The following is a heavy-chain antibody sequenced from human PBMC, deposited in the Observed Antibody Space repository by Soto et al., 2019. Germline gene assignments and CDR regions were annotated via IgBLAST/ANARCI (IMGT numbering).Heavy chain of an antibody. J-gene: IGHJ4*02. CDR3: ARSPNRDHFDY. CDR1: GASISSRGYY. Sequence: QVQLQESGPGLVKPSQTLSLTCTVSGASISSRGYYWSWIRQHPGKGLEWIGYIYYSGSTYYNPSLKSRVTISLDTSTNQFSLRLSSVTAADTAVFYCARSPNRDHFDYWGQGALVTVSA. V-gene: IGHV4-31*03. CDR2: IYYSGST.